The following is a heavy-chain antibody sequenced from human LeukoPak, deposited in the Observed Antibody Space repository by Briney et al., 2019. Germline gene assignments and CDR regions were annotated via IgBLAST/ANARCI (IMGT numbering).Heavy chain of an antibody. J-gene: IGHJ4*02. Sequence: SETLSLTCALYGGSFSGYYWSWIRQPPGKGLEWIGEINHSGSTNYNPSPKSRVTISVDTSKNQSSLRLSSVTAADTAVYYCARSPGYCSSTSCYIDYWGQGTLVTVSS. CDR3: ARSPGYCSSTSCYIDY. V-gene: IGHV4-34*01. CDR1: GGSFSGYY. CDR2: INHSGST. D-gene: IGHD2-2*02.